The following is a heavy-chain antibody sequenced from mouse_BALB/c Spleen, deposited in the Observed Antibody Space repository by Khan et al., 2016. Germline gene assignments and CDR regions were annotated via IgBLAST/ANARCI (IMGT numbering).Heavy chain of an antibody. Sequence: QVQLKESGPGLVAPSQSLSITCTVSGFSVTGFPVNRVRQPPGKGLEWLGVIWGDGSTDYDSALKSRLSISKDDSKSQVILKMNSLQTEDTARYYCASYYDYDGVFAYWGQGTLGTVSA. V-gene: IGHV2-6-7*01. CDR2: IWGDGST. D-gene: IGHD2-4*01. J-gene: IGHJ3*01. CDR1: GFSVTGFP. CDR3: ASYYDYDGVFAY.